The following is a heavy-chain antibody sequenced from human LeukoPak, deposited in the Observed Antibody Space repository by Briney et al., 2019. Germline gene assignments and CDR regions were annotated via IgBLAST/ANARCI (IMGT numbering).Heavy chain of an antibody. CDR1: GFTFSSYA. Sequence: GGSLRLSCADSGFTFSSYAMSWVRQAPGQGLEWVSAISGSGGSTYYADSVKGRFTISRDNSKNTVYLQMNSLRAEDTAIYYCAKEVVVSTAGYWGQGTLVTVSS. CDR2: ISGSGGST. V-gene: IGHV3-23*01. J-gene: IGHJ4*02. CDR3: AKEVVVSTAGY. D-gene: IGHD2-15*01.